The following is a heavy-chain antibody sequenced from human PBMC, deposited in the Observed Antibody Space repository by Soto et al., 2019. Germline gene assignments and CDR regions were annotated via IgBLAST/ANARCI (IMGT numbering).Heavy chain of an antibody. D-gene: IGHD4-17*01. CDR1: GGSIRSYY. V-gene: IGHV4-59*01. Sequence: SESLSLTCTVYGGSIRSYYWSWIRQPPGKGLEWIGNIYYSGSTNYNPSRKSRVTMSVGMSKNQVSLKLSSVTAADTAVYYCTRVGGYYGDYPNFDYWGQGALVTVSS. CDR2: IYYSGST. J-gene: IGHJ4*02. CDR3: TRVGGYYGDYPNFDY.